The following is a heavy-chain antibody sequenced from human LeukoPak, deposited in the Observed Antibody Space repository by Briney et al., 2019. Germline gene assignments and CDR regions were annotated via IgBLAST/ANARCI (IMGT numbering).Heavy chain of an antibody. CDR2: IYPGDSDT. Sequence: GESLKISCKASGYSFMNYWIGWVRQMPGKGLEWMGIIYPGDSDTRYSPSFQGQVTISADKSISTAYLQWSSLKASDTAMYYCARTSMVRGLDYWGQGTLVTVSS. CDR1: GYSFMNYW. CDR3: ARTSMVRGLDY. V-gene: IGHV5-51*01. J-gene: IGHJ4*02. D-gene: IGHD3-10*01.